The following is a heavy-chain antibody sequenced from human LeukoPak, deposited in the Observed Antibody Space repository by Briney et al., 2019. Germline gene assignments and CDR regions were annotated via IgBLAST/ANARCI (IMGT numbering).Heavy chain of an antibody. CDR3: ARARRDLGAFDY. J-gene: IGHJ4*02. D-gene: IGHD2-21*02. V-gene: IGHV1-8*01. CDR2: MNPNSGNT. Sequence: ASVKVSCKASGYTFTSYDINWVRQASGQGLEWMGWMNPNSGNTGYAQKFQGRVTMTRNTSISTAYMELSSLRSEDTAVYYCARARRDLGAFDYWGQGTLVTVSS. CDR1: GYTFTSYD.